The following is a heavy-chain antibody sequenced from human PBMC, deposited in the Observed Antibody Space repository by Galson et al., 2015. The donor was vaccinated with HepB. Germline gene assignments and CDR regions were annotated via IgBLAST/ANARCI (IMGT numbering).Heavy chain of an antibody. Sequence: SETLSLTCTVSDDSISNFYWSWIRQPAGKRLEWIGRVYNTGSTNYNPSLRSRVTMSVDSSKNQFSLKLSSVTAADTAVYYCARGSDGDYYFDSWGQGTLVTVSS. D-gene: IGHD4-17*01. V-gene: IGHV4-4*07. CDR3: ARGSDGDYYFDS. CDR1: DDSISNFY. J-gene: IGHJ4*02. CDR2: VYNTGST.